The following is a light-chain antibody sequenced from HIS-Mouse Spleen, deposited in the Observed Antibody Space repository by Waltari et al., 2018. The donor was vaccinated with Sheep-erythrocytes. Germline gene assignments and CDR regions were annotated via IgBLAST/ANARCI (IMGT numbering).Light chain of an antibody. CDR1: KLGDKY. Sequence: SYELTQPPSVSVSPGQTASIPCSGDKLGDKYACWYQKKPGHSPVLVIYQDSKRPSGIPERVSGSNSGNTATLTISGTQAMDEADYYCQAWDSSTVVFGGGTKLTVL. V-gene: IGLV3-1*01. CDR3: QAWDSSTVV. CDR2: QDS. J-gene: IGLJ2*01.